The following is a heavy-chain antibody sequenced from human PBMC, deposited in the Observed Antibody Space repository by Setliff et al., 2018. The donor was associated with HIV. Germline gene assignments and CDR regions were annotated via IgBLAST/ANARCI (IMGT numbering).Heavy chain of an antibody. Sequence: LSLTCIVSGASISSDTWSWIRQPPGKGLQWIGFTYNSEMINYNPSLKSRVSMSLDTSKNQFSLKLTSVTAADTAVYYCARGGTSSNWFDPWGQGTLVTVSS. D-gene: IGHD1-26*01. J-gene: IGHJ5*02. CDR2: TYNSEMI. CDR3: ARGGTSSNWFDP. CDR1: GASISSDT. V-gene: IGHV4-59*01.